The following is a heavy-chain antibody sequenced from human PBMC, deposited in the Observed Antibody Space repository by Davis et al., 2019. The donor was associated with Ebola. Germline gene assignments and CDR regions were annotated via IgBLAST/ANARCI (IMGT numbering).Heavy chain of an antibody. Sequence: GESLKISCKDSGNSFSSHWIGWVRQMPGKGLEWMGIIYTGDSDTRYSPSFRCQVTISADKSSKTAFLQWSSLKASATAMYYCASLRRTITGMDDGFDIWGQGTMVTVSS. CDR2: IYTGDSDT. CDR3: ASLRRTITGMDDGFDI. D-gene: IGHD7-27*01. CDR1: GNSFSSHW. V-gene: IGHV5-51*01. J-gene: IGHJ3*02.